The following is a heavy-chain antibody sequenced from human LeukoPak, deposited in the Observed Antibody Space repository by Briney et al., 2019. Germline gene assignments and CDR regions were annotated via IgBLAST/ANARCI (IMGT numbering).Heavy chain of an antibody. CDR3: ARDLEYHTSGGFDY. J-gene: IGHJ4*02. V-gene: IGHV3-66*02. D-gene: IGHD2-15*01. CDR2: IYSGGST. Sequence: PGGSLRLSCAASGFTVSSNYMSWVRQAPGKGLEWVLIIYSGGSTYYADSVKGRFTISRDNSKNTIYLQMNSLRAEDTALYYCARDLEYHTSGGFDYWGQGTLVTVSS. CDR1: GFTVSSNY.